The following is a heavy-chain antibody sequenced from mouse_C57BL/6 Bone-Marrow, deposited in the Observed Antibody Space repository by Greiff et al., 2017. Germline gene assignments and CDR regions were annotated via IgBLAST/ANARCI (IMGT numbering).Heavy chain of an antibody. V-gene: IGHV1-19*01. CDR2: INPYNGGT. CDR1: GYTFTDYY. CDR3: ARCESYAMDY. Sequence: VQLKQSGPVLVKPGASVKMSCKASGYTFTDYYMNWVKQSHGKSLEWIGVINPYNGGTSYNQKFKGKATLTVDKSSSTAYMELNSLTSEDSAVYYCARCESYAMDYWGQGTSVPVSS. J-gene: IGHJ4*01.